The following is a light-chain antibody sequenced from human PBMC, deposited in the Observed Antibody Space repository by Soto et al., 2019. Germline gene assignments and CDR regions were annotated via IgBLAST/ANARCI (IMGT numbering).Light chain of an antibody. CDR1: QSINSW. J-gene: IGKJ2*01. Sequence: DIQLTQSPSTLSASVGDRVTITCRASQSINSWLAWYQQRPGKAPKLLLYKASSLQSGVPSRFSGSGSGTEFTHTISRLQPDDFATYYCQQYNSYPHTFGQGTKLEIK. V-gene: IGKV1-5*03. CDR3: QQYNSYPHT. CDR2: KAS.